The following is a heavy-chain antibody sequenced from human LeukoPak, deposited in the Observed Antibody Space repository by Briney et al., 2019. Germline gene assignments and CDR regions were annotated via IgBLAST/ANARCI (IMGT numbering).Heavy chain of an antibody. CDR3: AKWGDYDVLTGYYVSDF. CDR1: GFIFSNYA. D-gene: IGHD3-9*01. V-gene: IGHV3-23*01. J-gene: IGHJ4*02. CDR2: ISGRSDNT. Sequence: GGSLRLSCAASGFIFSNYAMYWVRQAPGKGLEWVSAISGRSDNTYYADSVKGRFTLSRDSSKNTLYLQMNSLRADDTAVYYCAKWGDYDVLTGYYVSDFWGQGTLVAVSS.